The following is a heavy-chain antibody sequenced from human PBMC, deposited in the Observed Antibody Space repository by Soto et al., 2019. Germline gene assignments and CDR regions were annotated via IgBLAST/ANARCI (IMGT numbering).Heavy chain of an antibody. J-gene: IGHJ5*02. V-gene: IGHV4-39*01. CDR1: GGSISDDTYY. Sequence: QLQLQESGPGLVKPSETLSLTCTVSGGSISDDTYYWGWIRQPPGKGLEWIGSIYYSGTSSYNPSPKXRXTXPVDTSKKQLSLRLSSVTAADTAVYYCARLHCDSPNCVPLDPWGQGTLVIVSS. CDR3: ARLHCDSPNCVPLDP. D-gene: IGHD2-2*01. CDR2: IYYSGTS.